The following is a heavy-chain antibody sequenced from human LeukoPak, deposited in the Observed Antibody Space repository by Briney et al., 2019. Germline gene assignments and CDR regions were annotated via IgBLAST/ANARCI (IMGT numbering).Heavy chain of an antibody. V-gene: IGHV7-4-1*02. J-gene: IGHJ5*02. CDR3: AWDPGDDFVVPGDP. Sequence: GASVKVSCKASGYAFIDYAINWVRQAPGQGLEWMGWINTNTGNPTYAQGFTGRFVFSLDTSVSTTYLQISSLKAEDTAVYYCAWDPGDDFVVPGDPWGQGTLVTVSS. CDR1: GYAFIDYA. D-gene: IGHD2-2*01. CDR2: INTNTGNP.